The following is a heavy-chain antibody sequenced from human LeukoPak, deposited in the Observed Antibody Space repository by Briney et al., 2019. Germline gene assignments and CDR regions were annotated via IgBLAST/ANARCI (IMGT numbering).Heavy chain of an antibody. CDR3: ARGTPTSGYDWEYYLDY. Sequence: ASVKVSCKASGYTFTSYDINWVRQATGQGLEWMGWMNPNSGNTGYAQKFQGRVTMTRNTSISTAYMELSSLKSEDTAVYYCARGTPTSGYDWEYYLDYWGQGTLVTVSS. CDR1: GYTFTSYD. D-gene: IGHD5-12*01. V-gene: IGHV1-8*01. J-gene: IGHJ4*02. CDR2: MNPNSGNT.